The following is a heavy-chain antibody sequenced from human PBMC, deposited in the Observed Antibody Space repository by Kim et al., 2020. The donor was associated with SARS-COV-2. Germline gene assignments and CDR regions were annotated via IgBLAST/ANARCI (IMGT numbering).Heavy chain of an antibody. Sequence: YNPSLKSRVTISVDTSKNQFSLKLSSVTAADTAVYYCARGDSSGTPAFDIWGQGTMVTVSS. D-gene: IGHD3-22*01. J-gene: IGHJ3*02. V-gene: IGHV4-34*01. CDR3: ARGDSSGTPAFDI.